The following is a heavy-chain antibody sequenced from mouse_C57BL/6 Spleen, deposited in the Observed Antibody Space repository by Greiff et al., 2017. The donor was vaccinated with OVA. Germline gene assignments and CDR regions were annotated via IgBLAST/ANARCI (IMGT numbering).Heavy chain of an antibody. CDR2: IYPGDGDT. V-gene: IGHV1-82*01. J-gene: IGHJ4*01. CDR3: ARGEDYYGYYYYAMDY. CDR1: GYAFSSSW. D-gene: IGHD2-2*01. Sequence: QVQLQQSGPELVKPGASVKISCKASGYAFSSSWMNWVKQRPGKGLEWIGRIYPGDGDTNYNGKFKGKATLTADKSSSTAYMQLSSLTSEDSAVYFCARGEDYYGYYYYAMDYWGQGTSVTVSS.